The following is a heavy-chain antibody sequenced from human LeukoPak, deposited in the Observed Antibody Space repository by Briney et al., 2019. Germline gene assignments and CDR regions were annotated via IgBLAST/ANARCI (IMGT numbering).Heavy chain of an antibody. CDR2: INPSGGST. D-gene: IGHD2-2*01. Sequence: ASVKVSCKASGYTFTSYYMHWVRQAPGQGLEWMGIINPSGGSTSYAQKFQGRVTMTRDTSTSTVYMELSSLRSEDTAVYYCARVYCSSTSCSYYCYGMDVWGQGTTVTVSS. CDR1: GYTFTSYY. V-gene: IGHV1-46*01. J-gene: IGHJ6*02. CDR3: ARVYCSSTSCSYYCYGMDV.